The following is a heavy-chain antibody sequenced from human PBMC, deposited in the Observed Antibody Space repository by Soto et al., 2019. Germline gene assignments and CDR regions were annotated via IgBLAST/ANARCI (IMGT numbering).Heavy chain of an antibody. CDR1: RGSISSGTNY. D-gene: IGHD3-3*01. V-gene: IGHV4-39*01. CDR2: IYYSGGT. J-gene: IGHJ6*02. CDR3: ASSSYDFWSGYSRRDYYGMDV. Sequence: SETLSLTCTVSRGSISSGTNYWAWIRQPPGKGLEWIANIYYSGGTFYNPSLKSRVTISLDTSKNQFSLKLRSVTAADTAVYYCASSSYDFWSGYSRRDYYGMDVWGQGTTVTVSS.